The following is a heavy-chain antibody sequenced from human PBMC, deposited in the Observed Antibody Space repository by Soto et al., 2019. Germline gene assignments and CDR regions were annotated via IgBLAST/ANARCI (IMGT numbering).Heavy chain of an antibody. CDR2: ISYDGSDK. J-gene: IGHJ1*01. D-gene: IGHD2-15*01. V-gene: IGHV3-30*18. CDR1: GFTFSSYG. Sequence: QVQLVESGGGVVQPGRSLRLSCAASGFTFSSYGMHWVRQAPGKGLEWVAVISYDGSDKNYADSVKGRFTISRDNSNNTLYLQMDSLRAEDTAVYYCAKGVVVATNYLQHWGQGTMVTVSS. CDR3: AKGVVVATNYLQH.